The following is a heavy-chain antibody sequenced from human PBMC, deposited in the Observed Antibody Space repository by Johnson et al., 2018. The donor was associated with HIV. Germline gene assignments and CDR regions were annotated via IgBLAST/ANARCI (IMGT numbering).Heavy chain of an antibody. Sequence: EVQLVESGGGVVRPGGSLRLSCAASGFTFDDYGMSWVRQVPGKGLEWVSGINWNGDNTGYADSVKGLFTISRDNAKNAVYLQMNSLRAEDTALYYCARFLGYYYSDGYYFGDAYDNWGQGTMVTVSA. CDR1: GFTFDDYG. V-gene: IGHV3-20*04. D-gene: IGHD3-22*01. CDR3: ARFLGYYYSDGYYFGDAYDN. CDR2: INWNGDNT. J-gene: IGHJ3*02.